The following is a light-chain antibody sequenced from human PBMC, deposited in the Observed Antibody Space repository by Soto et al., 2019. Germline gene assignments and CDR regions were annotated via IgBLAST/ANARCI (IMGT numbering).Light chain of an antibody. J-gene: IGLJ1*01. CDR1: NSDVGAYNY. CDR2: EVS. Sequence: QSALTQPASVSGSPGQSITISCTGTNSDVGAYNYVSWYQHHPGNAPKLMIYEVSNRPSGVSNRFSGSKSGNTASLTISGLQAEDEAEYFCFPFTTTSTHVFGTGTKVTVL. V-gene: IGLV2-14*01. CDR3: FPFTTTSTHV.